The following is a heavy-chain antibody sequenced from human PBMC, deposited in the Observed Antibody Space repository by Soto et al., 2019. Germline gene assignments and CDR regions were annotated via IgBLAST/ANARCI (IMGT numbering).Heavy chain of an antibody. V-gene: IGHV3-7*01. CDR3: TRSRGSYYFDF. J-gene: IGHJ4*02. D-gene: IGHD3-10*01. CDR1: GFTFSSLW. Sequence: EVQLVESGGGLVLPGGSLRLSCAASGFTFSSLWMSWVRQAPGQGLEWVANIKPDGSDQYYVDAVKGRFTISRDNARNSLYLQITCLMGDDTAVYYCTRSRGSYYFDFWGQGTLVTVSA. CDR2: IKPDGSDQ.